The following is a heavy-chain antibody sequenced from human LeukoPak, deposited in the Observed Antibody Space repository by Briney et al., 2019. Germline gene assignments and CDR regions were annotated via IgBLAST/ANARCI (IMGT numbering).Heavy chain of an antibody. Sequence: PSETLSLTCTVSGGSITSDHWNWIRQPPGKGLEWIGCIYYSGSTYYNPSLKSRVTISVDMSKNQFSLRLTSVTAADTAVYYCARARYVNSFYAFDIWGQGTLVTVSS. CDR1: GGSITSDH. V-gene: IGHV4-59*01. CDR3: ARARYVNSFYAFDI. J-gene: IGHJ3*02. CDR2: IYYSGST. D-gene: IGHD3-9*01.